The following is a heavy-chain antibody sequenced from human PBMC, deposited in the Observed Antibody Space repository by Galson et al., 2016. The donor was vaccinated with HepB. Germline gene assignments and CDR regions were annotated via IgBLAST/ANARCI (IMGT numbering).Heavy chain of an antibody. CDR2: ISSGSSYI. CDR1: GFTFTRYN. J-gene: IGHJ3*02. CDR3: ARVREQQLLDAFGT. V-gene: IGHV3-21*01. Sequence: SLRLSCATSGFTFTRYNMNWVRQAPGKGLEWVSSISSGSSYIYYADSVKGRFTISRDNVKKSLYLQMNSLRPEDTAVYYCARVREQQLLDAFGTWGQGTMVTVSS. D-gene: IGHD6-13*01.